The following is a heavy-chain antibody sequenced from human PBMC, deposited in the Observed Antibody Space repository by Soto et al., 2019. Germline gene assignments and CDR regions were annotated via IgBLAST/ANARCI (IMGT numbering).Heavy chain of an antibody. CDR3: AKGGGGSCYGPLEY. CDR2: VFHGGST. D-gene: IGHD2-15*01. J-gene: IGHJ4*02. Sequence: WIWIRQPPGKGLEWIGCVFHGGSTNYNPSLKSRVTISVDTSKNQLSLKLTAVTASDTAMYYCAKGGGGSCYGPLEYWGQGTLVTVSS. V-gene: IGHV4-59*08.